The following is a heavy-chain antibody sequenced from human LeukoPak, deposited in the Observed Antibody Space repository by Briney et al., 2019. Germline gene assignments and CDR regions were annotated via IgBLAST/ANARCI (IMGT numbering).Heavy chain of an antibody. Sequence: PSETLSLTCTVSGGSISSYYWSWIRQPPGKGLEWIGYIYYSGSTNYNPSLKSRVTISVDTSKNQFSLKLSSVTAADTAVYYCARGRRGSGSYSLAASFDYWGQGTLVTVSS. CDR1: GGSISSYY. D-gene: IGHD3-10*01. CDR3: ARGRRGSGSYSLAASFDY. CDR2: IYYSGST. V-gene: IGHV4-59*12. J-gene: IGHJ4*02.